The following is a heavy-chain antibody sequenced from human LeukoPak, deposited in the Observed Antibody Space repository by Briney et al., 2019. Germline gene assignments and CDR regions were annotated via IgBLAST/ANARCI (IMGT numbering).Heavy chain of an antibody. CDR2: INHSGST. CDR3: ARGDYGDPSPYFDY. CDR1: GGSFSGYY. V-gene: IGHV4-34*01. Sequence: SETLSLTCAVYGGSFSGYYWSWIRQPPGKGLEWIGEINHSGSTNYNPSLKSRVTISVDTSKNQFSLKLSSVTAADTAVYYCARGDYGDPSPYFDYWGQGTLVTVSS. D-gene: IGHD4-17*01. J-gene: IGHJ4*02.